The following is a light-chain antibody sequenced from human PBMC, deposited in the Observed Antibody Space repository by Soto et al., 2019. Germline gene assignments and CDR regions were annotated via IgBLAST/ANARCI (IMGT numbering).Light chain of an antibody. J-gene: IGLJ1*01. Sequence: QSALTQPASVSGSPGQSITISCTGTSSGVGSYNLVSWYQQHPGKAPKLMIYEGSKRPSGVSNRFSGSKSGNTASLTISGLQAEDEADYYCCSYAGSSTFLYVFGTGTKVTVL. CDR3: CSYAGSSTFLYV. CDR2: EGS. CDR1: SSGVGSYNL. V-gene: IGLV2-23*03.